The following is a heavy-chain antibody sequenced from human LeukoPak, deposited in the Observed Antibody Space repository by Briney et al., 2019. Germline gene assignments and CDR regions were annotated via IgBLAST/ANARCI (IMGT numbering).Heavy chain of an antibody. V-gene: IGHV1-24*01. J-gene: IGHJ5*02. CDR1: GYTLTELS. CDR3: ARGGCSSTSCPTMKYNWFDP. D-gene: IGHD2-2*01. Sequence: ASVKVSCKVSGYTLTELSMHWVRQAPGKGLEWMGGFDPEDGETIYAQKFQGRVTMTRNTSISTAYMELSSLRSEDTAVYYCARGGCSSTSCPTMKYNWFDPWGQGTLVTVSS. CDR2: FDPEDGET.